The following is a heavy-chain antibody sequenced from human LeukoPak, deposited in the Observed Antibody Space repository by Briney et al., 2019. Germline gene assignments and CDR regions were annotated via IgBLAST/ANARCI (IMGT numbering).Heavy chain of an antibody. CDR1: GFTFSSYS. V-gene: IGHV3-48*01. CDR2: ISSSSSTI. D-gene: IGHD1-26*01. J-gene: IGHJ4*02. CDR3: ARVIGSYCGDY. Sequence: GGSLRLSCAASGFTFSSYSMNWVRQAPGKWLEWVSYISSSSSTIYYADSVKGRFTISRDNAKNSLYLQINSLRAEDTAVYYCARVIGSYCGDYWGQGTLVTVSS.